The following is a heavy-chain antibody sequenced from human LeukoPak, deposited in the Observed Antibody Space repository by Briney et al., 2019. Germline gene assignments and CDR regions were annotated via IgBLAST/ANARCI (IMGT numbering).Heavy chain of an antibody. J-gene: IGHJ3*02. CDR1: GFTFSNYG. V-gene: IGHV3-23*01. CDR3: AKRYYGSETYFALDI. D-gene: IGHD3-10*01. CDR2: VTGGGTGT. Sequence: GGSLRLSCAASGFTFSNYGMYWVRQAPGEGLEWVSAVTGGGTGTYYADSVKGRFTISRDNSKNTLYLQMNSLRAEGTAVYFCAKRYYGSETYFALDIWGQGTVVTVSS.